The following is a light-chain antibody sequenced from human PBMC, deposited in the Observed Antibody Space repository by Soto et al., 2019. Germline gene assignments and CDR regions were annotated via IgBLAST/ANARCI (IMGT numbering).Light chain of an antibody. CDR2: AVS. Sequence: QPASVSGSPGQSITISCTGTSSDVGDHNSVSWYQQQPGKAPKLMIYAVSNRPSGVSNRFSGSKSGNTASLTISGLQAEDEADYYCGSYTTSITVIFGGGTKVTVL. J-gene: IGLJ2*01. CDR1: SSDVGDHNS. CDR3: GSYTTSITVI. V-gene: IGLV2-14*03.